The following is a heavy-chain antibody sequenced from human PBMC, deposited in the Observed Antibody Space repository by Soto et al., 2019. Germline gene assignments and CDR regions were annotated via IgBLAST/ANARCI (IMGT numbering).Heavy chain of an antibody. CDR1: GFTFTSCD. Sequence: GESLKISCAASGFTFTSCDMHWVRQAPGKGLEWMALILHDGSAEYYADSVKGRFTISRDNSKSTLYLQMNSLRAEDTAVYYCARSRDGYSFYFYYGMDVWGQGTTVTGSS. CDR3: ARSRDGYSFYFYYGMDV. CDR2: ILHDGSAE. J-gene: IGHJ6*02. V-gene: IGHV3-30*03. D-gene: IGHD4-4*01.